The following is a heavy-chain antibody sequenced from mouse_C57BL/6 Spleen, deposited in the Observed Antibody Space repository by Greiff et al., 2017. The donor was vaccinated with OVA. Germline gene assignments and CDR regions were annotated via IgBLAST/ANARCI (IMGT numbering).Heavy chain of an antibody. V-gene: IGHV1-81*01. J-gene: IGHJ2*01. CDR1: GYTFTSYG. CDR2: IYPRSGNP. D-gene: IGHD3-2*02. Sequence: VQLQQSGAELARPGASVKLSCKASGYTFTSYGISWVQQRTGQGLEWIGVIYPRSGNPSYNEKFKGKATLTAAKYSSTAYMELSSLTSDDSAVYVGAKRTAQADYFDYWGQGTTLTVSS. CDR3: AKRTAQADYFDY.